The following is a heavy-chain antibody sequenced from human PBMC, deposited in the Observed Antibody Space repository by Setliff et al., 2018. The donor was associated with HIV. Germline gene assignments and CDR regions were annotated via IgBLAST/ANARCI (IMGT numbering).Heavy chain of an antibody. CDR1: GFTFGDYA. D-gene: IGHD6-13*01. Sequence: PGGSLRLSCTASGFTFGDYAMSWVRQAPGKGLEWVGFIRSKAYGGTTEYAASVKGKFTISRDDSKSIGYLQMNSLKTEDTAVYYCTRDEVVGSWYQEGYYHYYMDVWGKGTTVTVSS. V-gene: IGHV3-49*04. J-gene: IGHJ6*03. CDR3: TRDEVVGSWYQEGYYHYYMDV. CDR2: IRSKAYGGTT.